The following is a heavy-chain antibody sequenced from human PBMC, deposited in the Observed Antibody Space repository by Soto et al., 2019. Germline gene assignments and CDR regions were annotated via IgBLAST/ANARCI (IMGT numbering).Heavy chain of an antibody. V-gene: IGHV3-23*01. J-gene: IGHJ6*02. CDR2: ISGSAGIT. CDR1: GFTFSSYA. D-gene: IGHD3-10*01. CDR3: ARARRGAPYYYSMDL. Sequence: PGGSLRLSXIASGFTFSSYAMTWVRQAPGKGLEWVSDISGSAGITYYADSVKGRFTISRDNSKNTLNLQMNSLRADDTAVYYCARARRGAPYYYSMDLWGQGTTVTVS.